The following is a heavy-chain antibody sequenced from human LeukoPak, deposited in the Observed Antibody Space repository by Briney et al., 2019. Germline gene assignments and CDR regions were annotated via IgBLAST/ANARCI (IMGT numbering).Heavy chain of an antibody. J-gene: IGHJ4*02. D-gene: IGHD2-21*02. V-gene: IGHV3-23*01. CDR1: GFAFKNAW. CDR2: ISGSGGST. CDR3: AKDQRFTA. Sequence: GGSLRLSCAASGFAFKNAWMSWVRQAPGKGLEWVSAISGSGGSTYYADSVKGRFTISRDNSKNTLYLQMNSLRAEDTAVYYCAKDQRFTAGGQGTLVTVSS.